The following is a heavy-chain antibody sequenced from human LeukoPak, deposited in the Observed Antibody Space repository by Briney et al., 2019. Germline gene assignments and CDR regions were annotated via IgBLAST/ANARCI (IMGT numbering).Heavy chain of an antibody. CDR1: GGSFSGYY. J-gene: IGHJ4*02. CDR2: INHSGST. D-gene: IGHD5-12*01. CDR3: ARDPTVATITGFDY. Sequence: SETLSLTCAVYGGSFSGYYWSWIRQPPGKGLEWIGEINHSGSTNYNPSLKSRVTISVDTSKNQFSLQLNSVTPEDTAVYYCARDPTVATITGFDYWGQGTLVTVSS. V-gene: IGHV4-34*01.